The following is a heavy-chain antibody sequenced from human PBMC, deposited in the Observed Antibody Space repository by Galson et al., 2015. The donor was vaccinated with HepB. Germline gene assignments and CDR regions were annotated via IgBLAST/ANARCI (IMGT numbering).Heavy chain of an antibody. CDR1: GYTFTSYA. Sequence: SVKVSCKASGYTFTSYAMHWVRQAPGQRLEWMGWINAGNGNTKYSQKFQGRVTITRDTSASTAYMELSSLRSEDTAVYYCARGSGSYIYYYYGMDVWGQGTTVTVSS. CDR3: ARGSGSYIYYYYGMDV. V-gene: IGHV1-3*01. D-gene: IGHD1-26*01. J-gene: IGHJ6*02. CDR2: INAGNGNT.